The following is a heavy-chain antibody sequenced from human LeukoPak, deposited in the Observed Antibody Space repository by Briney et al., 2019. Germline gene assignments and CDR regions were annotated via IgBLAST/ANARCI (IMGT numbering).Heavy chain of an antibody. CDR3: ARERSCSGGSCYYFDY. CDR1: GFTFSSYW. V-gene: IGHV3-7*01. D-gene: IGHD2-15*01. Sequence: GGSLRLSCAASGFTFSSYWMSWVSQAPGKGLEWVANIKQDGSEKYYVDSVKGRFTISRDNAKNSLYLQMNSLRAEDTAVYYCARERSCSGGSCYYFDYWGQGTLVTVSS. J-gene: IGHJ4*02. CDR2: IKQDGSEK.